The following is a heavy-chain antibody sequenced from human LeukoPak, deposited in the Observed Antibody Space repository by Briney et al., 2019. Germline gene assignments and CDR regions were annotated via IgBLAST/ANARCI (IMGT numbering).Heavy chain of an antibody. V-gene: IGHV3-74*01. CDR1: GFTFSSYW. J-gene: IGHJ4*02. CDR2: INSDGSST. Sequence: GASLRLSCAASGFTFSSYWMHWVRQAPGKGLVCVSRINSDGSSTSYADSVKGRFTISRDNATNTLYLQMNSLRAEDTAVYYCARDYHRTGDFDYWGQGTLVTVSS. D-gene: IGHD1-1*01. CDR3: ARDYHRTGDFDY.